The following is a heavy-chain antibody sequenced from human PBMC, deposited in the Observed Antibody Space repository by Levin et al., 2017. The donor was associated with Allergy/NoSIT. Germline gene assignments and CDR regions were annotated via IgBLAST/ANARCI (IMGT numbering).Heavy chain of an antibody. D-gene: IGHD6-19*01. V-gene: IGHV3-30*18. CDR1: GFTFSSYG. J-gene: IGHJ3*02. CDR2: ISYDGSNK. CDR3: AKDLTQWLVRDDAFDI. Sequence: GSLRLSCAASGFTFSSYGMHWVRQAPGKGLEWVAVISYDGSNKYYADSVKGRFTISRDNSKNTLYLQMNSLRAEDTAVYYCAKDLTQWLVRDDAFDIWGQGTMVTVSS.